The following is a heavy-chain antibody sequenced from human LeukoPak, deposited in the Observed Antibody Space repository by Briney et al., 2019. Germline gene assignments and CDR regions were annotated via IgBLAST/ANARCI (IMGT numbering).Heavy chain of an antibody. V-gene: IGHV1-2*02. D-gene: IGHD6-13*01. CDR1: GYTFTDYY. J-gene: IGHJ3*02. CDR3: ARESADSSSWYAFDI. Sequence: GASVTVPCKASGYTFTDYYIHWVRQAPGQGLEWMGLINPDSGGTNYAQKFQGRVTMTRDTSISTAYMELSRLRSDDTAVYYCARESADSSSWYAFDIWGQGTMVTVSS. CDR2: INPDSGGT.